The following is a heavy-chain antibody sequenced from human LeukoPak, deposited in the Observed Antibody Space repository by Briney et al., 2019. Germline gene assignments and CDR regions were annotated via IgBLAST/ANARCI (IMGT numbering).Heavy chain of an antibody. CDR2: IYYSGST. Sequence: SETLSLTCTVSGGSISSGDYYWSWIRQPPGKGLEWIGYIYYSGSTYYNPSLKSRVTISVDTSKNQFSLKLSSVTAADTAVYYCARDLWFGTNMDGCGKGTTVTVSS. CDR1: GGSISSGDYY. V-gene: IGHV4-30-4*08. D-gene: IGHD3-10*01. J-gene: IGHJ6*03. CDR3: ARDLWFGTNMDG.